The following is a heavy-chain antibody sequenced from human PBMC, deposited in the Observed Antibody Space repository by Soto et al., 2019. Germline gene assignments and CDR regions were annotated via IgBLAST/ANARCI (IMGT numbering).Heavy chain of an antibody. CDR2: IYTSGST. D-gene: IGHD2-21*02. Sequence: SETLSLTCTVSGGSISRYYWSWIRQPAGKGLEWIGRIYTSGSTNYNPSLKSRVTMSVDTSKNQFSLKLSSVTAADTAVYYCARGVVTAPDGSGLDVWGQGTTVTVSS. CDR3: ARGVVTAPDGSGLDV. CDR1: GGSISRYY. V-gene: IGHV4-4*07. J-gene: IGHJ6*02.